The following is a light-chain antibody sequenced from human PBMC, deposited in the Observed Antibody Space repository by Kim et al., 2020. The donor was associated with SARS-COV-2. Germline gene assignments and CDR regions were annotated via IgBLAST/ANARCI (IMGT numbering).Light chain of an antibody. CDR1: QSVSSN. J-gene: IGKJ5*01. Sequence: VSPGERATLSCRASQSVSSNLAWYQQKPGQAPRLLIYGASTRATGIPARFSGSGSGTEFTLTISSLQSEDFAVYYCQQYNNWPVTFGQGTRLEIK. CDR3: QQYNNWPVT. CDR2: GAS. V-gene: IGKV3-15*01.